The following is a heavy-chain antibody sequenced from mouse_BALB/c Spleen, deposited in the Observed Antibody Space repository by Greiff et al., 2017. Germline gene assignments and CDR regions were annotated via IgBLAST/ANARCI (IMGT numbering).Heavy chain of an antibody. CDR1: GYAFSSYW. V-gene: IGHV1-80*01. D-gene: IGHD2-3*01. J-gene: IGHJ1*01. CDR2: IYPGDGDT. CDR3: ARGGYYPCLDV. Sequence: QVQLQQSGAELVRPGSSVKISCKASGYAFSSYWMNWVKQRPGQGLEWIGQIYPGDGDTNYNGKFKGKATLTADKSSSTAYMQLSSLTSEDSAVYFCARGGYYPCLDVWGAGTTVTVSS.